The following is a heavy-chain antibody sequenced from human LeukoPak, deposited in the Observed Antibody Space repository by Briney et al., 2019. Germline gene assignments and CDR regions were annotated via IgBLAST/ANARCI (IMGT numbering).Heavy chain of an antibody. D-gene: IGHD3-10*01. CDR2: INPNSGGT. Sequence: ASVKVSCKASGYSFTDYYMHWVRQAPGQGLEWMGGINPNSGGTNYAQKFQGRVTMTTDTSISTAYMELNRLRSDDTAVYYCARDRAYGSDDAFDIWGQGTMVTVSS. J-gene: IGHJ3*02. CDR3: ARDRAYGSDDAFDI. V-gene: IGHV1-2*02. CDR1: GYSFTDYY.